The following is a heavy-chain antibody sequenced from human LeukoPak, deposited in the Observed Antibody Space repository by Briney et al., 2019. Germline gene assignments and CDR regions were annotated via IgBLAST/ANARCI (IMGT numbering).Heavy chain of an antibody. CDR1: GGSISSYY. J-gene: IGHJ4*02. CDR2: IYYSGST. Sequence: SETLSLTCTVSGGSISSYYWSWIRQPPGRGLEWIGYIYYSGSTNHNPSLKSRVTISVDTSKNQFSLKVRSVTAADTAVYYCARGQWLVPIDYWGQGTLVTVSS. D-gene: IGHD6-19*01. V-gene: IGHV4-59*01. CDR3: ARGQWLVPIDY.